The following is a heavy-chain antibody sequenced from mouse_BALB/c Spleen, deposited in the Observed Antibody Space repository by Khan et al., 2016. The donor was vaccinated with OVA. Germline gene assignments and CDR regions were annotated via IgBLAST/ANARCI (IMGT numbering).Heavy chain of an antibody. V-gene: IGHV1S136*01. CDR3: ARGNRQYYYFDR. Sequence: VQLKESGPELVKPGASVKMSCKASGYIFTNYVLHWVKQKPGQGLEWIGYINSYSGGTKYNEKFKGKATLASDKSSITAYIELSRLSSEDTAVYYGARGNRQYYYFDRWGQGTTLTLSS. CDR2: INSYSGGT. CDR1: GYIFTNYV. J-gene: IGHJ2*01. D-gene: IGHD6-1*01.